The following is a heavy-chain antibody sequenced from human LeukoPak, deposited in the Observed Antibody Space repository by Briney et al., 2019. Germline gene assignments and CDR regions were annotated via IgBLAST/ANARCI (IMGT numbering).Heavy chain of an antibody. CDR3: TSRSSWSYYYYGMDV. Sequence: PGGSLRLSCAASGFTFSNAWMSWVRQAQGKGLEWVGRIKSKTDGGTTDYAAPVKGRFTTSRDDSKNTLYLQMNSLKTEDTAVYYCTSRSSWSYYYYGMDVWGQGTTVTVSS. CDR2: IKSKTDGGTT. V-gene: IGHV3-15*01. CDR1: GFTFSNAW. J-gene: IGHJ6*02. D-gene: IGHD6-13*01.